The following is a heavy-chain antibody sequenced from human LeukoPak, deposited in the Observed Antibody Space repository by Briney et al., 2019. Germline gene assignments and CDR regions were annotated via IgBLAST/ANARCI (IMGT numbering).Heavy chain of an antibody. CDR1: GFIFRNYA. V-gene: IGHV3-23*01. CDR3: AKWGGYDILTGYYVSDF. D-gene: IGHD3-9*01. CDR2: ITGSGDTT. Sequence: GGSLRLSCAASGFIFRNYAMSWVRQAPGKGLEWVSAITGSGDTTYYADSVKGRFTVSRDNSKNTLYVVMNTLRAEDTAVYYCAKWGGYDILTGYYVSDFWGQGTLVTVSS. J-gene: IGHJ4*02.